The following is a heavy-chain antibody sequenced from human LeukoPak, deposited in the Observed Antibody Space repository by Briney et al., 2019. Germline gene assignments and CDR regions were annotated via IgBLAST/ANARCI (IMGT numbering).Heavy chain of an antibody. D-gene: IGHD3-22*01. Sequence: PSETLSLTCAVYGESFSNYYWSWIRQPPGKGLEWIGEINHSGSTNYNPSLKSRVTISVATSKNQFSLKLSSVTAADTAVYYCATTKYYYDSSGYFGYWGQGTLVTVSS. CDR2: INHSGST. CDR1: GESFSNYY. J-gene: IGHJ4*02. V-gene: IGHV4-34*01. CDR3: ATTKYYYDSSGYFGY.